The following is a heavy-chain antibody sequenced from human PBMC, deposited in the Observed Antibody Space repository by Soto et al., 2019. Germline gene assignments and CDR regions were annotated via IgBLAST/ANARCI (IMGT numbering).Heavy chain of an antibody. CDR1: GGTFSSYA. CDR3: AAEGGQAAGTWSFDD. D-gene: IGHD6-13*01. V-gene: IGHV1-69*13. Sequence: SVKVSCKASGGTFSSYAISWVRQAPGQGLEWMGGIIPIFGTANYAQKFQGRVTITADESTSTAYMELSSLRSEDTAVYYCAAEGGQAAGTWSFDDWGQGTSVTVSS. CDR2: IIPIFGTA. J-gene: IGHJ4*01.